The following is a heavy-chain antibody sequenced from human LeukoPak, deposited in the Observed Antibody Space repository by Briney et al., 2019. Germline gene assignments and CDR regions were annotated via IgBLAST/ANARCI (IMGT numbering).Heavy chain of an antibody. CDR3: AREGAVAVHFDY. Sequence: GASVKVSCKASGGTFSSYAISWVRQAPGQGLEWMGRIIPILGIANYAQKFQGRVTITADKSTSTAYMELSSLRSEDTAVYYCAREGAVAVHFDYWGQGTLVTVSS. D-gene: IGHD6-19*01. J-gene: IGHJ4*02. CDR2: IIPILGIA. V-gene: IGHV1-69*04. CDR1: GGTFSSYA.